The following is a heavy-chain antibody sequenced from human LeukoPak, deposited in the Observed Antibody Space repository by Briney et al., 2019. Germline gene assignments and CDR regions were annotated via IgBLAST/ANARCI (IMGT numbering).Heavy chain of an antibody. V-gene: IGHV3-21*04. CDR1: GFTFSSYS. D-gene: IGHD1-26*01. CDR2: ISSSSSYI. Sequence: PGGSLRLSCAASGFTFSSYSMNWIRQAPGKGLEWVSSISSSSSYIYYADSVKGWFTISRDNSKNTLYLQMNSLRAEDTAVYYCAKDSGSYYYWGQGTLVTVSS. CDR3: AKDSGSYYY. J-gene: IGHJ4*02.